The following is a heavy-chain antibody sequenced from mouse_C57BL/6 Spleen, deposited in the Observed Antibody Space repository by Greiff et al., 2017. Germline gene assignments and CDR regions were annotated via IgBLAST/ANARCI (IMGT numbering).Heavy chain of an antibody. V-gene: IGHV1-52*01. J-gene: IGHJ2*01. CDR3: ARGDGSSPYYFDY. CDR1: GYTFTSYW. D-gene: IGHD1-1*01. CDR2: IDPSDSEP. Sequence: VQLQQPGAELVRPGSSVKLSCKASGYTFTSYWMHWVKQRPIQGLEWIGNIDPSDSEPHYNQKFKDKATLTVDKSSSTAYMQLSSLTSEDSAVYYCARGDGSSPYYFDYWCQGTTLTVSS.